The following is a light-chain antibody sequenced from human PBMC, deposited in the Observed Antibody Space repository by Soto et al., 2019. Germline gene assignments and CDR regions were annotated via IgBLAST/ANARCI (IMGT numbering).Light chain of an antibody. CDR2: EGS. CDR1: SSDVGSYHL. J-gene: IGLJ2*01. CDR3: CSYAGSSIYVV. Sequence: QSALTQPASVSGSPGQSITISCTGTSSDVGSYHLVSWYQQHPGKAPKLMIYEGSKRPSGVSNRFSGSKSGNTASLTISGLQAEDEADYYCCSYAGSSIYVVFGGGTKVTVL. V-gene: IGLV2-23*01.